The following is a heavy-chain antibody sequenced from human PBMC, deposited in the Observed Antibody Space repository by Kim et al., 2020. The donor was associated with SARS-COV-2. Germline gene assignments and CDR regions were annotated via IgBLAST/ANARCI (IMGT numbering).Heavy chain of an antibody. D-gene: IGHD2-21*01. V-gene: IGHV3-7*01. CDR2: IKQDGSEK. CDR1: GFTFSDYF. CDR3: GRGGRTAYFFD. Sequence: GGSLRLSCVGSGFTFSDYFLSWVRQSPGKGLEWVGNIKQDGSEKKNVASVRGRSTISRDNDRSSMYHLRAVLRAEATGYYFCGRGGRTAYFFD. J-gene: IGHJ4*01.